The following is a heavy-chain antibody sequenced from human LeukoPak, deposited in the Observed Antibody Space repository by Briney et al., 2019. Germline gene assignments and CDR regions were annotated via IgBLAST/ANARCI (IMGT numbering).Heavy chain of an antibody. D-gene: IGHD3-10*01. J-gene: IGHJ4*02. CDR1: GFIFSNYD. Sequence: PGGSLRLSCAASGFIFSNYDMNWVRQAPGKGLEWVSFVRSSSSDIFYADSVKGRFTISRDNAQNSLYLQMNNLRVEDTAVYYCARDPPGGGHLDFDHWGQGTLVTVSS. CDR3: ARDPPGGGHLDFDH. CDR2: VRSSSSDI. V-gene: IGHV3-21*01.